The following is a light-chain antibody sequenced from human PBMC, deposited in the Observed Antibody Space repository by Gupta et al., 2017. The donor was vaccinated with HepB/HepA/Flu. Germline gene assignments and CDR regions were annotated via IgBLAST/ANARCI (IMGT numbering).Light chain of an antibody. J-gene: IGKJ1*01. CDR3: QQNDNLPWT. Sequence: PGERVTLSCRASQSVSSSFFMSYQQKPGQAPRHLIYGASTRATSIPARFSGSGSGTDFTLTISSLQPADFAVYYCQQNDNLPWTFGQGTKVEIK. CDR2: GAS. CDR1: QSVSSSF. V-gene: IGKV3-7*01.